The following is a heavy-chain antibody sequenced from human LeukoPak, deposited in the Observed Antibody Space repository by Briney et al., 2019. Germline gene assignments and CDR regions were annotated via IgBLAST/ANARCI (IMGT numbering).Heavy chain of an antibody. V-gene: IGHV3-21*01. CDR2: ISSSSNYI. CDR3: ARDLYSIRYYRRDYYDMDV. J-gene: IGHJ6*03. Sequence: GGSVSLLCAASGFTFSSYRVNWVRQAPGKGLEWVSSISSSSNYIYYADSVKGRFTISRDNAKNSLYLQMHSVRAEDTGLYYWARDLYSIRYYRRDYYDMDVWGKGNTVTASS. CDR1: GFTFSSYR. D-gene: IGHD3-22*01.